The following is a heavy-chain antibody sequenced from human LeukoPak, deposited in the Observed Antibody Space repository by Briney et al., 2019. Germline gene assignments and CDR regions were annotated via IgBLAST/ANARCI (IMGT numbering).Heavy chain of an antibody. CDR1: GFTFTNYF. CDR2: INEDGSEK. V-gene: IGHV3-7*01. D-gene: IGHD2-8*01. CDR3: ATYRYCTNGVCYRFDY. Sequence: TGESLTLSCSASGFTFTNYFMTWVRQAPGRGLEWVANINEDGSEKNYVGSVKGRFTISRDNAKNSLYLQMNSLRAEDTAVYYCATYRYCTNGVCYRFDYWGQGTLVTVSS. J-gene: IGHJ4*02.